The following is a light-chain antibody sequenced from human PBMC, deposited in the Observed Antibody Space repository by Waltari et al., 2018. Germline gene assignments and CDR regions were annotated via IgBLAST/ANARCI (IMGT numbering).Light chain of an antibody. V-gene: IGKV2-28*01. Sequence: DIVMTQSPLSLPVTLGEPASISCRSSQILLQSNGYTYLDWYLQKPGQSPQLLIYLGSNRASGVADRFSGSGSGTDFTLKISTVEAEDVGIYYCMQALQTPRTFGQGTKVEIK. CDR3: MQALQTPRT. J-gene: IGKJ1*01. CDR1: QILLQSNGYTY. CDR2: LGS.